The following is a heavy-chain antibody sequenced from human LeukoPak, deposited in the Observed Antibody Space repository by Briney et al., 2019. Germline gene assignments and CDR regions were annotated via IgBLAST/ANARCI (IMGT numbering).Heavy chain of an antibody. D-gene: IGHD3-10*01. Sequence: SETLSLTCAVYGGSFSGYYWSWIRQPPGKGLEWIGEINHSGSTNYNPSLKSRVTISVDTSKNQFSPKLSSVTAADTAVYYCARAFYGGFGNNYYYYYGMDVWGQGTTVTVSS. J-gene: IGHJ6*02. CDR1: GGSFSGYY. CDR3: ARAFYGGFGNNYYYYYGMDV. CDR2: INHSGST. V-gene: IGHV4-34*01.